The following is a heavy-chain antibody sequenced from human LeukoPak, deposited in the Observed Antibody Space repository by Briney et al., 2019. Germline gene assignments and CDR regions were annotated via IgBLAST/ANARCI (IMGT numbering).Heavy chain of an antibody. D-gene: IGHD3-22*01. CDR2: INPSGGST. V-gene: IGHV1-46*01. Sequence: GASVKVSCKASGYTFTSYYMHWVRQAPGQGLEWMGIINPSGGSTSYAQKFQGRVTMTRDTSTSTVYMELSSLRSEDTAVYYCARVGYYDSSGYYLLLYWGQGTLVTVSS. CDR3: ARVGYYDSSGYYLLLY. CDR1: GYTFTSYY. J-gene: IGHJ4*02.